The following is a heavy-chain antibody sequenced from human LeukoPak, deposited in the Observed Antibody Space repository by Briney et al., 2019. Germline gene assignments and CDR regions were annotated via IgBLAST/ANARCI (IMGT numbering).Heavy chain of an antibody. D-gene: IGHD3-10*01. Sequence: PGGSLRLSCAASGFTFSSYAMSWVRQAPGKGLEWVSAISGSGGSTYYADSVKGRFTISRDNSKNTLYLQMNSLRAEDTAVYYCAKDRYYGSGSYFEYFQHWGQGTLVTVSS. CDR2: ISGSGGST. J-gene: IGHJ1*01. V-gene: IGHV3-23*01. CDR3: AKDRYYGSGSYFEYFQH. CDR1: GFTFSSYA.